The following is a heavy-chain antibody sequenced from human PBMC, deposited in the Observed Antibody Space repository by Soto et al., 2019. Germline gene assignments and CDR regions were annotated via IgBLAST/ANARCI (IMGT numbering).Heavy chain of an antibody. CDR1: GYTFTGYY. Sequence: ASVKVSCKASGYTFTGYYMHWVRQAPGQGLEWMGWINPNSGGTNYAQKFQGWVTMTRETSISTAYMELSRLRSDDTAVYYCAREGYSYGWFQRSGSWMDVWGQGTTVTVSS. CDR3: AREGYSYGWFQRSGSWMDV. CDR2: INPNSGGT. J-gene: IGHJ6*02. D-gene: IGHD5-18*01. V-gene: IGHV1-2*04.